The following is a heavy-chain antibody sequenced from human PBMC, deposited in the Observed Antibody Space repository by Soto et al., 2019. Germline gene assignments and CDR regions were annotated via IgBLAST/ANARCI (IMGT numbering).Heavy chain of an antibody. CDR1: GGTFSSYA. Sequence: QVQLVQSGAEVKKPGSSVKVSCKASGGTFSSYAISWVRQAPGQGLEWMGGIIPIFGTANYAQKFQGRVTITADKSTSTDYMELSSLRSEDTAVYYCARDDRDYGDNGWFDPWGQGTLVTVSS. CDR2: IIPIFGTA. J-gene: IGHJ5*02. D-gene: IGHD4-17*01. V-gene: IGHV1-69*06. CDR3: ARDDRDYGDNGWFDP.